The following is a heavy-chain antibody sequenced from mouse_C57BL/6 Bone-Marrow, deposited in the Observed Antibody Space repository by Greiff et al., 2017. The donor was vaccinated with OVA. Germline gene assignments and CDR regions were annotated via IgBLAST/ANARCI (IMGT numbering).Heavy chain of an antibody. CDR3: AGVDPTCFDY. V-gene: IGHV5-4*03. J-gene: IGHJ2*01. CDR2: ISDGGSNT. D-gene: IGHD4-1*02. Sequence: EVMLLESGGGLVKPGGSLKLSCAASGFTFSSYAMCWVRQTPEKRLEWVATISDGGSNTYYPDNVKGRFTISRDNSKHNLYLQISHLKSEDTAMYYCAGVDPTCFDYWGQGTALTVTS. CDR1: GFTFSSYA.